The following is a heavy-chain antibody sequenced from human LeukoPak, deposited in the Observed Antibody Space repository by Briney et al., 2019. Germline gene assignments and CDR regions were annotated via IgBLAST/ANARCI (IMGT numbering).Heavy chain of an antibody. CDR3: AKALSPGSYYYYGMDV. Sequence: PGGSLRLSCAASGFTFSSYGMHWVRQAPGKGLEWVAVIWYDGSNKYYADSVKGRFTISRDNSKNTLYLQMNSLRAEDTAVYYCAKALSPGSYYYYGMDVWGQGTTVTVSS. D-gene: IGHD5/OR15-5a*01. CDR1: GFTFSSYG. CDR2: IWYDGSNK. V-gene: IGHV3-33*06. J-gene: IGHJ6*02.